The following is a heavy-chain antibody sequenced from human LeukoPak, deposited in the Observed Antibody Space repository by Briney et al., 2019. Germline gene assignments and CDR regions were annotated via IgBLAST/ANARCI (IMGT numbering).Heavy chain of an antibody. CDR1: AYSINSNYY. CDR3: SRASSTSFYDF. Sequence: SETLSLTCTVSAYSINSNYYWGWIRQPPGKGLEWIATIYHTGGTYYNPSLKSRVTMSIDTSKNQFSLKLSSVTAADTALYYCSRASSTSFYDFWGQGTLATVSS. D-gene: IGHD2/OR15-2a*01. V-gene: IGHV4-38-2*02. J-gene: IGHJ4*02. CDR2: IYHTGGT.